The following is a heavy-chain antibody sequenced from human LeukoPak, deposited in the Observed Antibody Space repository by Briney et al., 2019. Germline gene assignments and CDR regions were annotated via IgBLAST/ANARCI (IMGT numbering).Heavy chain of an antibody. CDR3: AKEIFSGLLYIDY. CDR1: GFRFSGYW. V-gene: IGHV3-23*01. CDR2: ITDAVGST. J-gene: IGHJ4*02. D-gene: IGHD5-12*01. Sequence: GGSLSLSCAASGFRFSGYWMTWVRQAPGKGLEWVSAITDAVGSTHYADSVKGRFTISSDNSKNTVYLQMNSLRPEDMAVYYCAKEIFSGLLYIDYWGQGTLVTVSS.